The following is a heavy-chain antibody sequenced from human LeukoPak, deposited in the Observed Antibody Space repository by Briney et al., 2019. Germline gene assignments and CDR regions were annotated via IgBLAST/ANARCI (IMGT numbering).Heavy chain of an antibody. Sequence: GGSLRLSCAASGFTFSSYGMHWVRQAPGKGLEWVAFIRYDGTNKYYADSVKGRFTISRDNSKNTLYLQMNSLRAEDTAVYYCARAHLVRIRGWFGELLDAFDIWGQGTMVTVSS. V-gene: IGHV3-30*02. CDR2: IRYDGTNK. CDR3: ARAHLVRIRGWFGELLDAFDI. D-gene: IGHD3-10*01. J-gene: IGHJ3*02. CDR1: GFTFSSYG.